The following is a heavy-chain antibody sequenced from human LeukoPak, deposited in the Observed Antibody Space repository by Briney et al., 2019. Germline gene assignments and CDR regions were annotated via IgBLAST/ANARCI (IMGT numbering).Heavy chain of an antibody. V-gene: IGHV4-39*01. D-gene: IGHD1-26*01. J-gene: IGHJ4*02. CDR1: GASISGSGYY. CDR2: IYSSGST. CDR3: VKSGGYGLIDY. Sequence: TSETLSLTCTVSGASISGSGYYWGWIRQPPGKGLEWIGSIYSSGSTYNASLQSRVTISIDTSKNQFSLRLNSVTAADTAMYFCVKSGGYGLIDYWGQGTLVTVSS.